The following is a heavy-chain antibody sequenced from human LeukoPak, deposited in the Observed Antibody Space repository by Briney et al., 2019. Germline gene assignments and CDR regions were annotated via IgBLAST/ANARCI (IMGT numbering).Heavy chain of an antibody. V-gene: IGHV4-61*02. Sequence: SETLSLXCTVSGGSISSGSYYWSWSRQPAGEGPEWIGRIYTSGSTNYSPSLKSRVTISVDTSKNQFSLKLSSVTAADTAVYYCARDLGFSTYYFDYWGQGTLVTVSS. J-gene: IGHJ4*02. D-gene: IGHD2/OR15-2a*01. CDR3: ARDLGFSTYYFDY. CDR1: GGSISSGSYY. CDR2: IYTSGST.